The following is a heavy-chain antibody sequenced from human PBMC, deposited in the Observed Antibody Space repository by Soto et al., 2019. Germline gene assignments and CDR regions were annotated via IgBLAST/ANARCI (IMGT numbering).Heavy chain of an antibody. V-gene: IGHV4-4*07. CDR1: GVSITHYN. CDR2: IYSSGST. D-gene: IGHD5-18*01. J-gene: IGHJ5*02. CDR3: WSRIQVWLERGWFDP. Sequence: XETLCLTCSVSGVSITHYNWNWIRQAAGKGLEWIGRIYSSGSTNYNPSLKSRGTISVDTSKNHFSLKLISVTAADKAVYYCWSRIQVWLERGWFDPWGQGTLVTVSS.